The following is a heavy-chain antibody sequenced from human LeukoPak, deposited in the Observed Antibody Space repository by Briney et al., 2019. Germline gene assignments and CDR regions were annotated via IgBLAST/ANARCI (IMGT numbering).Heavy chain of an antibody. CDR2: INHSGST. CDR3: ARGRRQQLVLREPPDY. D-gene: IGHD6-13*01. CDR1: GGSFSGYY. J-gene: IGHJ4*02. V-gene: IGHV4-34*01. Sequence: SETLSLTCAVYGGSFSGYYWSWIRQPPGKGLEWIGEINHSGSTNYNPSLKSRVTISVDTSKNQFSLKLRSVTAADTAVSYCARGRRQQLVLREPPDYWGQGTPVTVSS.